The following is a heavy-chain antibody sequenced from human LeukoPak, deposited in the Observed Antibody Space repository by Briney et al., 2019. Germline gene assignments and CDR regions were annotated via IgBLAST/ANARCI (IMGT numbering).Heavy chain of an antibody. CDR3: TFYGSNNDY. J-gene: IGHJ4*02. V-gene: IGHV3-73*01. CDR1: GFIFTGST. Sequence: GGSLKLSCAASGFIFTGSTVHWVRQASGKGLKWLGRSRRKVNNYATDYAASVKGRFTISRDESKNTAFLQMNSLRTEDTALYYCTFYGSNNDYWGQGTLVTVSS. CDR2: SRRKVNNYAT. D-gene: IGHD3-10*01.